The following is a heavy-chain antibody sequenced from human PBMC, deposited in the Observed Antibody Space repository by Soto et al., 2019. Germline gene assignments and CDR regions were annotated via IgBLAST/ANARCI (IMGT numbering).Heavy chain of an antibody. Sequence: QVQLVQSGPEVKKPGSSVRVSCKASGGTFSNYAFSWVRQAPGEGLEWMGGIIPIVGTSNYAQRFQGRVTINADEYTTTAYMELSSLRSEDTAIYYCARGHMVASRYLDYWGQGTRVTVSS. CDR2: IIPIVGTS. V-gene: IGHV1-69*01. CDR1: GGTFSNYA. J-gene: IGHJ4*02. CDR3: ARGHMVASRYLDY. D-gene: IGHD5-12*01.